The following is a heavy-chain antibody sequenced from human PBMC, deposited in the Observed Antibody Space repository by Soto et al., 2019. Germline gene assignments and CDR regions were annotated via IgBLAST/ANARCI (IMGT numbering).Heavy chain of an antibody. CDR2: IYPGDSDT. J-gene: IGHJ2*01. Sequence: GESLKISCNGSGYGFTSYYIAWVRQMPGKGLEWMGIIYPGDSDTRYSPSFQGQVTISADKSISTAYLQWSSLKASDTAMYYCARRGTSGDYNVRYWYFDLWGRGTLVTVSS. V-gene: IGHV5-51*01. D-gene: IGHD4-17*01. CDR1: GYGFTSYY. CDR3: ARRGTSGDYNVRYWYFDL.